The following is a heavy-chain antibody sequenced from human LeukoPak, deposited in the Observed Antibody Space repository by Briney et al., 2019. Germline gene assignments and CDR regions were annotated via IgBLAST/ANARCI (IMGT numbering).Heavy chain of an antibody. CDR2: INPNSGAT. D-gene: IGHD3-22*01. Sequence: ASVKVSCKASGYTFTDYYIHWVRQAPGHGLEWMGWINPNSGATKSAPKFQGRITMTTDTSISTAYMEVNSLRSDDTAVYYCARMSYYDSSGDNWFDPWGQGTLVTVSS. V-gene: IGHV1-2*02. J-gene: IGHJ5*02. CDR3: ARMSYYDSSGDNWFDP. CDR1: GYTFTDYY.